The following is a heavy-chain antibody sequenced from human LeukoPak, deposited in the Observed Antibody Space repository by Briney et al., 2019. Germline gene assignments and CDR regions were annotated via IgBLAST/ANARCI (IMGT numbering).Heavy chain of an antibody. CDR2: IIPIFGTA. D-gene: IGHD1-26*01. CDR1: GYTLTELS. J-gene: IGHJ4*02. Sequence: SVKVSCKVSGYTLTELSMHWVRQAPGKGLEWMGGIIPIFGTANYAQKFQGRVTITADESTSTAYMELSSLRAEDTAVYYCARALVGATGYWGQGTLVTVSS. V-gene: IGHV1-69*13. CDR3: ARALVGATGY.